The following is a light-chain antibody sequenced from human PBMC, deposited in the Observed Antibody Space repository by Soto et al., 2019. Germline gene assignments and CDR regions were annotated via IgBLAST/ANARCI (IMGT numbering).Light chain of an antibody. CDR1: SSDVGSYNL. CDR3: CSYAGSRPYV. V-gene: IGLV2-23*01. Sequence: QSALTQPASVSGSPGQSITISCTGTSSDVGSYNLVSWYQQHPGKAPKLMIYEGSKRPSGVSNRFSGSKSGNTASLTISGLQAEDDADYYCCSYAGSRPYVFGTGTKLTV. J-gene: IGLJ1*01. CDR2: EGS.